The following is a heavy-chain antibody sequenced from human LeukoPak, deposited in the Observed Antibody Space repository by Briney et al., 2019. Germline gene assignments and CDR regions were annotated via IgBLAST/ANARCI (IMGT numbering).Heavy chain of an antibody. CDR2: IYYSEST. CDR3: AREPRYYYGSGSYGSDAFDI. J-gene: IGHJ3*02. V-gene: IGHV4-39*07. Sequence: PSETQSLTCTVSGGSISSSSYYWGWIRQPPGKGLEWIGSIYYSESTYYNPSLKSRVTISVDTSKNQFSLKLSSVTAADTAVYYCAREPRYYYGSGSYGSDAFDIWGQGTMVTVSS. D-gene: IGHD3-10*01. CDR1: GGSISSSSYY.